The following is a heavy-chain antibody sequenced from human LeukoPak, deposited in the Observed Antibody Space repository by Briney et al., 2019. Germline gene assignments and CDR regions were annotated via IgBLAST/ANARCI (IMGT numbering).Heavy chain of an antibody. CDR1: GGTFRNYA. J-gene: IGHJ4*02. V-gene: IGHV1-69*13. CDR3: ASPKENNDYYFDY. D-gene: IGHD1/OR15-1a*01. CDR2: LIPLFGRA. Sequence: SVKVSCKASGGTFRNYALSWVRQAPGQGLEWMGGLIPLFGRAEYAQKFQGRVTIIADEATNTAYLELSSLTSDDTAIYYCASPKENNDYYFDYWGQGALVTVST.